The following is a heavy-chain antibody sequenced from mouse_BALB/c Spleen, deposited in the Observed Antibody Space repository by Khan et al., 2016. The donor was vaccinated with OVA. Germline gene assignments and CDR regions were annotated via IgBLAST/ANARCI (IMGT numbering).Heavy chain of an antibody. CDR2: ISRGGTYT. Sequence: EVELVESGGGLVKPGGSLQLSCAASGFTFSSYAMSWVRQTPEKRLEWVATISRGGTYTYYPDSVKGRFTISRDNAKKTLYLQMSSLRSEDTAMYYCARTPGYYGSNYFDYWGQGTTLTASS. J-gene: IGHJ2*01. D-gene: IGHD1-1*01. V-gene: IGHV5-9-3*01. CDR1: GFTFSSYA. CDR3: ARTPGYYGSNYFDY.